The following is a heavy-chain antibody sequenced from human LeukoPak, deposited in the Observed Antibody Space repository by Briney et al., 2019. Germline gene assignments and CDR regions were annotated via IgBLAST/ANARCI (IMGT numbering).Heavy chain of an antibody. V-gene: IGHV1-69*01. CDR2: IIPIFGTA. CDR3: ASPLTGNSDAFDI. Sequence: EASVKVSCKASGGTFSSYAISWVRQAPGQGLEWMGGIIPIFGTANYAQKFQGRVTITADESTSTAYMELSSLRSEDTAVYYCASPLTGNSDAFDIWGQGTMVTVSS. D-gene: IGHD4-23*01. CDR1: GGTFSSYA. J-gene: IGHJ3*02.